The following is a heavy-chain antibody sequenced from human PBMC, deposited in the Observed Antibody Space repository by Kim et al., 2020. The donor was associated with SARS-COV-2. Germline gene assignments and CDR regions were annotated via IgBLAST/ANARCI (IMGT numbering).Heavy chain of an antibody. D-gene: IGHD3-10*01. CDR3: ARGGITMVRGVNFDY. Sequence: SETLSLTCAVYGGSFSGDYWSWIRQPPGKGLEWIGEINHSGSTNYNPSLKSRVTISVDTSKNQFSLKLSSVTAADTAVYYCARGGITMVRGVNFDYWGQGTLVTVSS. CDR2: INHSGST. V-gene: IGHV4-34*01. J-gene: IGHJ4*02. CDR1: GGSFSGDY.